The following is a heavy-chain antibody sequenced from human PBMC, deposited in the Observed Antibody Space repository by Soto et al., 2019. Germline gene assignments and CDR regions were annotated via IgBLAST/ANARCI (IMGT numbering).Heavy chain of an antibody. CDR2: ISHNGST. J-gene: IGHJ4*02. CDR3: ARGRRGYTNTWYVD. Sequence: QVQLQQWGAGLLKPSETLSLTCAVYGGSFSGYCWTWIRQSPGKGLEWIGEISHNGSTSYNPSLKSRVTMSVDTSKRHFSLKLNSVTAADTAVYYCARGRRGYTNTWYVDWGQGTLVTVSS. D-gene: IGHD6-13*01. CDR1: GGSFSGYC. V-gene: IGHV4-34*01.